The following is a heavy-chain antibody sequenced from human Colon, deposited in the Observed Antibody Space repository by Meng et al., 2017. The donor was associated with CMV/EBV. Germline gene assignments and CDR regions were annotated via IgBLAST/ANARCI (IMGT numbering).Heavy chain of an antibody. CDR1: GFTFSNYS. CDR2: IASSSGSTI. CDR3: ARVGVYSNFPQDY. J-gene: IGHJ4*02. V-gene: IGHV3-48*04. Sequence: GGFLRLSCAASGFTFSNYSMSWVRQAPGKGLEWVSSIASSSGSTIYYADSVKGRFTISRDNAKNSLYLQMNSLRAEDTAVYYCARVGVYSNFPQDYWGQGTLVTVSS. D-gene: IGHD4-11*01.